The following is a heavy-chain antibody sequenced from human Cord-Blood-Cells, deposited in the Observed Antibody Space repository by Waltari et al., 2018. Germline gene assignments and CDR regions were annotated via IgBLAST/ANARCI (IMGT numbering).Heavy chain of an antibody. V-gene: IGHV5-51*01. CDR2: IYPGDSDT. CDR1: GYSFTSYW. Sequence: EVQLVQSGAEVKKPGESLKISCKGSGYSFTSYWIGWVRQMPGKGLEWMGIIYPGDSDTRYSPAFQGKVTISADKSISTAYLQWSSLKASDTAMYYCARQGGSYYNYYYYYMDVWGKGTTVTVSS. D-gene: IGHD1-26*01. CDR3: ARQGGSYYNYYYYYMDV. J-gene: IGHJ6*03.